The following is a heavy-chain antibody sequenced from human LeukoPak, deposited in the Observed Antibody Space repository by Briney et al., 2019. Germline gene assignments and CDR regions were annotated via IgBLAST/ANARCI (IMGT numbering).Heavy chain of an antibody. Sequence: SETLSLTCTVSGGSISSSSYYWGWIRQPPGKGLEWIGSIYYSGSTNYNPSLKSRVTISVDTSKNQFSLKLSSVTAADTAVYYCARGSYLFYSGSYYFDYWGQGTLVTVSS. CDR1: GGSISSSSYY. J-gene: IGHJ4*02. CDR2: IYYSGST. CDR3: ARGSYLFYSGSYYFDY. D-gene: IGHD1-26*01. V-gene: IGHV4-39*07.